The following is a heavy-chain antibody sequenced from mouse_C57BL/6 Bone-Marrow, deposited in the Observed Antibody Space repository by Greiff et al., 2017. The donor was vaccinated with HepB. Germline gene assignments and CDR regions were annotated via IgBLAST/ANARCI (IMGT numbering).Heavy chain of an antibody. Sequence: VKVVESGPGLVQPSQSLSITCTVSGFSLTSYGVHWVRQSPGKGLEWLGVIWSGGSTDYNAAFISRLSISKDNSKSQVFFKMNSLQADDTAIYYCATSYYGSPFYYAMDYWGQGTSVTVSS. V-gene: IGHV2-2*01. J-gene: IGHJ4*01. D-gene: IGHD1-1*01. CDR2: IWSGGST. CDR3: ATSYYGSPFYYAMDY. CDR1: GFSLTSYG.